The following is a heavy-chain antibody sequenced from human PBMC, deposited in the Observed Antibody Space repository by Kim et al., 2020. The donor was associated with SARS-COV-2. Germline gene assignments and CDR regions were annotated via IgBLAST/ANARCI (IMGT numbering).Heavy chain of an antibody. CDR2: ISGSGGST. CDR1: GFTFSSYA. J-gene: IGHJ5*02. Sequence: GGSLRLSCAASGFTFSSYAMSWVRQAPGKGLEWVSAISGSGGSTYYADSVKGRFTISRDNSKNTLYLQMNSLRAEDTAVYYCAKGQLVRGPPYNWFDPWGQGTLVTVSS. D-gene: IGHD6-13*01. V-gene: IGHV3-23*01. CDR3: AKGQLVRGPPYNWFDP.